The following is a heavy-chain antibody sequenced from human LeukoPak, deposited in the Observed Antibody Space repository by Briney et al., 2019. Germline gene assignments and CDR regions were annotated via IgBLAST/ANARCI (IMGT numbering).Heavy chain of an antibody. Sequence: GGSLRLSCAASGFTFSSYGMHWVRQAPGKGLEWVAFIRYDGSNKYYADSVKGRFTISRDNSKNTLYLQMNSLRAEDTAVYYCAKADTAMVTYYYMDVWGKGTTVTVSS. J-gene: IGHJ6*03. V-gene: IGHV3-30*02. D-gene: IGHD5-18*01. CDR3: AKADTAMVTYYYMDV. CDR1: GFTFSSYG. CDR2: IRYDGSNK.